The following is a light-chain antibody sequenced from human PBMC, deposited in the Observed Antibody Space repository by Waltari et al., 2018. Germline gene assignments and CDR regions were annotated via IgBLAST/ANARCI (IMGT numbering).Light chain of an antibody. J-gene: IGKJ4*01. V-gene: IGKV3-15*01. CDR2: GAS. CDR3: QQYDYPGLT. Sequence: ETVMTQSPATLSVSPGERATHSCRASRIVRSNLAWYQQKPGQPPRLLIYGASTRASGVPARFSGSGSGTEFTLTISSLQSEDSAVYYCQQYDYPGLTFGGGTKVEIK. CDR1: RIVRSN.